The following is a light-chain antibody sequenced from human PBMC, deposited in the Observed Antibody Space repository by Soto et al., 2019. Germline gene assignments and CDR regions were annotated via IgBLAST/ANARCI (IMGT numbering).Light chain of an antibody. CDR2: DAS. Sequence: DIQMTQSPSTLPASVGDRVTITCRASQSISNWLAWYQQKPGKAPKLLIYDASSLQTGVPSRFSGSGSGTDFSLTISSLQPEDFATYYCQQSYSTPPWTFGQGTKVDI. V-gene: IGKV1-39*01. CDR1: QSISNW. J-gene: IGKJ1*01. CDR3: QQSYSTPPWT.